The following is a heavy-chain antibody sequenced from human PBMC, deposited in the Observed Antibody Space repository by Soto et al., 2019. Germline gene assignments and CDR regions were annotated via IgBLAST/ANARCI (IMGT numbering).Heavy chain of an antibody. CDR3: AKDIRYFDWSPSMDV. Sequence: GGSLRLSCAASGFTFSSYGMHWVRQAPGKGLEWVAVISYDGSNKYYADSVKGRFTISRDNSKNTLYLQMNSLRAEDTAVYYCAKDIRYFDWSPSMDVWGQGTTVTVSS. J-gene: IGHJ6*02. D-gene: IGHD3-9*01. CDR1: GFTFSSYG. CDR2: ISYDGSNK. V-gene: IGHV3-30*18.